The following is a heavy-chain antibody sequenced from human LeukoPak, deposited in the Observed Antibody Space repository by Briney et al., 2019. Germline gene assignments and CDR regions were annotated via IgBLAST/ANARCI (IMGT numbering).Heavy chain of an antibody. D-gene: IGHD5-12*01. CDR2: INPDGSET. CDR1: RFTSSTYW. J-gene: IGHJ2*01. Sequence: GGSLRLSCAASRFTSSTYWMSWVRQAPGQGLESVASINPDGSETYYVNSVKGRFTLSRDNAKKSLYLQMNSLRADDTAVYYCARGPDSRWAFDLWGRGTLVTVSS. V-gene: IGHV3-7*04. CDR3: ARGPDSRWAFDL.